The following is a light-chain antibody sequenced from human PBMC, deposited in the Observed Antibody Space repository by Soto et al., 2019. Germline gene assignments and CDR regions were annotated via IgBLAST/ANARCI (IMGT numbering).Light chain of an antibody. Sequence: EIVMTQSPGTLSLSPGERATLSCRASQSVTNSLAWYQQKPGQAPRLLVYDASNRATGIPTRFSGSGSGTDFTLTISNLEPEDFAVYYCQQHISWPLTLGGGTKVDIK. J-gene: IGKJ4*01. CDR2: DAS. CDR1: QSVTNS. CDR3: QQHISWPLT. V-gene: IGKV3-11*01.